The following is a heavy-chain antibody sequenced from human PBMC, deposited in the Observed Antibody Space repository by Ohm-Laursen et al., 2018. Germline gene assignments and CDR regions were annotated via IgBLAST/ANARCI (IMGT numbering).Heavy chain of an antibody. CDR1: GFTFSSYG. J-gene: IGHJ4*02. D-gene: IGHD6-13*01. V-gene: IGHV3-30*18. Sequence: SLRLSCAASGFTFSSYGMHWVRQAPGKGLEWVAVISYDGSNKYYADSVKGRFTISRDNSKNTLYLQMNSLRAEDTAVYYCAKDLAAAVEYWGQETLVTVSS. CDR3: AKDLAAAVEY. CDR2: ISYDGSNK.